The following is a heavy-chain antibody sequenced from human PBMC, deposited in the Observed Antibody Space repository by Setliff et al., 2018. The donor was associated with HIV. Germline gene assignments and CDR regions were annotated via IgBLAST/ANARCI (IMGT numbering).Heavy chain of an antibody. J-gene: IGHJ5*02. CDR1: GGSFGVYR. CDR3: ARDRHSSGLGSYGP. Sequence: SETLSLTCTISGGSFGVYRWSWIRQSAGRGLEWIGRIDLSGPTDYKPSLKGRFAISVDTSRNQFSLRVPSVSAADTAVYFCARDRHSSGLGSYGPWGPGILVTVSS. V-gene: IGHV4-4*07. CDR2: IDLSGPT. D-gene: IGHD3-10*01.